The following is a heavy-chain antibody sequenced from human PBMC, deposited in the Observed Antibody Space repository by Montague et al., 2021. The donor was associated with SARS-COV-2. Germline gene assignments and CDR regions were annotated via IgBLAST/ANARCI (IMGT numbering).Heavy chain of an antibody. Sequence: SETLSLTCAVSGGSISSTDYYWSWVRRPAGKGLEWLGTTVPTGNSYSNPSLKSRLTISMHASKNQVSLNLASVTAADTAIYYCVSWPLTCEGFDNWGQGTMVTVSS. V-gene: IGHV4-39*01. CDR1: GGSISSTDYY. CDR2: TVPTGNS. J-gene: IGHJ4*03. CDR3: VSWPLTCEGFDN.